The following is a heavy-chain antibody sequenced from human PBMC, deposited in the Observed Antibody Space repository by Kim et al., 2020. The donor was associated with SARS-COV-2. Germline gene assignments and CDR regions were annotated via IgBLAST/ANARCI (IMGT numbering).Heavy chain of an antibody. CDR2: INHSGST. CDR1: GGSFSGYY. J-gene: IGHJ5*02. V-gene: IGHV4-34*01. D-gene: IGHD3-22*01. Sequence: SETLSLTCAVYGGSFSGYYWSWIRQPPGKGLEWIGEINHSGSTNYNPSLKSRVTISVDTSKNQFSLKLSSVTAADTAVYYCARGVGHMIVVYSPRSWFDPWGQGTLVTVSS. CDR3: ARGVGHMIVVYSPRSWFDP.